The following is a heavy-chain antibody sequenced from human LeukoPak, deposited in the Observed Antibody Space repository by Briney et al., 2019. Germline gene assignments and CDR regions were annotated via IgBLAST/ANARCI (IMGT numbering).Heavy chain of an antibody. D-gene: IGHD5-24*01. CDR3: ARETPRRGETKDGYR. J-gene: IGHJ4*02. CDR1: GFTFSNYW. V-gene: IGHV3-7*01. Sequence: GGSLRLSCAASGFTFSNYWMNWVRQAPGKGLECLANIKQDGSETYYADSVKGRFTISRDNAKNSLYLQMNSLRAEDTAVYYCARETPRRGETKDGYRWGQGTLVTVSS. CDR2: IKQDGSET.